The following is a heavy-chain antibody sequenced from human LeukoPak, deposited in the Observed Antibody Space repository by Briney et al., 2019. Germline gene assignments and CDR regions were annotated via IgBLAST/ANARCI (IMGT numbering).Heavy chain of an antibody. CDR3: ARAGRDGYNYYDY. CDR1: GYSFTSHY. J-gene: IGHJ4*02. D-gene: IGHD5-24*01. V-gene: IGHV1-46*01. CDR2: INPSGGST. Sequence: GAAVTVSCKASGYSFTSHYMHWVRQAPGQGLEWMGIINPSGGSTSYAQKFQGRVTMTRDTSTNTVYMELSSLRPDDTAVYYCARAGRDGYNYYDYWGQGTLVTVSS.